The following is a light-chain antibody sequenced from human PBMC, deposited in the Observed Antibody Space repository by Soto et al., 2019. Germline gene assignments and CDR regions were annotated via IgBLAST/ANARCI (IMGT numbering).Light chain of an antibody. J-gene: IGKJ5*01. CDR2: AAS. Sequence: AIQMTQSPSSLSASLGDRVTITCRAGQGIRNDLGWYQQKPGKAPKLLIYAASTLQSGVPSRFSGSGSGTDFTLTIRSLQSEDFAVYFCQQYNNWPSFGQGTRLEIK. CDR3: QQYNNWPS. CDR1: QGIRND. V-gene: IGKV1-6*01.